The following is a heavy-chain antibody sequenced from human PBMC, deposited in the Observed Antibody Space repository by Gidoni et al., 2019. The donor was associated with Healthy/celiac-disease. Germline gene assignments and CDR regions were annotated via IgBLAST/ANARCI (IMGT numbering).Heavy chain of an antibody. CDR3: ARPSGWSVGYGMDV. CDR2: IIPIFGTA. D-gene: IGHD6-19*01. V-gene: IGHV1-69*01. J-gene: IGHJ6*02. CDR1: VDTFSSYA. Sequence: QVQLVQSGAEVKKPGSSVQVSCKASVDTFSSYASSWVRQAPGQGLEWMGGIIPIFGTANYAQKFPGRVTITADESTSTAYMELSSLRSEDTAVDYCARPSGWSVGYGMDVWGQGTTVTVSS.